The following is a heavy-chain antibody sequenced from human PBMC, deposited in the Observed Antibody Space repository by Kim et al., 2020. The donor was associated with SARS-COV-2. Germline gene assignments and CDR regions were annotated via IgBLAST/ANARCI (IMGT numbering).Heavy chain of an antibody. CDR3: AKDKNYYDSSGYPDY. CDR2: ISWNSGSI. J-gene: IGHJ4*02. D-gene: IGHD3-22*01. CDR1: GFTFGDYA. V-gene: IGHV3-9*01. Sequence: GGSLRLSCAASGFTFGDYAMHWVRQAPGKGLEWVSGISWNSGSIGYADSVKGRFTISRDNAKNSLYLQMNSLRAEDTALYYCAKDKNYYDSSGYPDYWGQGTLVTVSS.